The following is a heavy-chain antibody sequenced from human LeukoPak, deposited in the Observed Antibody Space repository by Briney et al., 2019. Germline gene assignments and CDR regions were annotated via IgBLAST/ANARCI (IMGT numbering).Heavy chain of an antibody. CDR2: ISYDGSNK. D-gene: IGHD6-19*01. J-gene: IGHJ2*01. Sequence: GGSLRLSCKDSEFIVSSSVMHWVRQAPGKGLEWVAVISYDGSNKYYADSVKGRFTISRDNSKNTLYLQMNSLRAEDTAVYYCAKFGAPGGYSSGWYWYFDLWSRGTLVTVSS. CDR3: AKFGAPGGYSSGWYWYFDL. CDR1: EFIVSSSV. V-gene: IGHV3-30*18.